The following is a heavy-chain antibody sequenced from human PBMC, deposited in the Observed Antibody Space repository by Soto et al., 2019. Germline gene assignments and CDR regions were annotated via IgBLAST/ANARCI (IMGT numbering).Heavy chain of an antibody. D-gene: IGHD3-3*01. J-gene: IGHJ5*02. CDR1: SGSISSGGYY. CDR2: IYYSGST. CDR3: ARERKDDFWSGYYPINWFDP. Sequence: SETLSLTCTVSSGSISSGGYYWSWIRQHPGKGLEWIGYIYYSGSTYYNPSLKSRVTISVDTSKNQFSLKLSSVTAADTAVYYCARERKDDFWSGYYPINWFDPWGQGTLVTVSS. V-gene: IGHV4-31*03.